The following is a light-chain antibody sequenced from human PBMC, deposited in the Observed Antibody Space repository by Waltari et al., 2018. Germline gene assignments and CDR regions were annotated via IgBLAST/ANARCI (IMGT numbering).Light chain of an antibody. CDR2: DGS. Sequence: QALLTHPASLAGSPGPSVTTSCTATSDDVGCSNFASWYQDHPGQAAKVIIYDGSGLPSVVSARFSCSKTGSKAALTISGLQAADEAAYYCSSESSDKVVLFGGGTKVTVL. J-gene: IGLJ3*02. CDR1: SDDVGCSNF. V-gene: IGLV2-14*03. CDR3: SSESSDKVVL.